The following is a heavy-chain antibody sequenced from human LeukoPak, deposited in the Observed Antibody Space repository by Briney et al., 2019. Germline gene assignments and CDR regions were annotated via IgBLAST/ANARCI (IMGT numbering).Heavy chain of an antibody. CDR1: GFTFSSYS. Sequence: PGGSLRLSCAASGFTFSSYSMNWVRQAPGKGLEWVSSISSSSSYIYYAGSVKGRFTISRDNAKNSLYLQMNSLRAEDTAVYYCARVVRYCSSTSCQFAGFDYWGQGTLVTVSS. CDR3: ARVVRYCSSTSCQFAGFDY. CDR2: ISSSSSYI. J-gene: IGHJ4*02. D-gene: IGHD2-2*01. V-gene: IGHV3-21*01.